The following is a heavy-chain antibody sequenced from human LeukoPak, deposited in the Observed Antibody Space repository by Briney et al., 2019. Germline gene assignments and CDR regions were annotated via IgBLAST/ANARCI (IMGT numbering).Heavy chain of an antibody. J-gene: IGHJ6*02. CDR1: GFTFSSYA. CDR3: AKDLDSSSWYSPYYCYYGMDD. Sequence: GGSLRLSCPASGFTFSSYAMRWVRQAPGKGLEWVSAISDSGGSTYYADSVKGRFTISRDNSKNTLYLQMNSLRAEDTAVYYCAKDLDSSSWYSPYYCYYGMDDWGQGTMVTVSS. D-gene: IGHD6-13*01. CDR2: ISDSGGST. V-gene: IGHV3-23*01.